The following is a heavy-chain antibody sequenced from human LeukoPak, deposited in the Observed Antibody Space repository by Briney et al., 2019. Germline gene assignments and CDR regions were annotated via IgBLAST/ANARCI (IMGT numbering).Heavy chain of an antibody. CDR2: IKQDGSEK. CDR1: GFTFSSYW. CDR3: ARSYDFWSGYDFDY. V-gene: IGHV3-7*01. D-gene: IGHD3-3*01. J-gene: IGHJ4*02. Sequence: GGSLRLSCAASGFTFSSYWMSWVRQAPGQGLEWVANIKQDGSEKYYVDSVKGRFTISRDNAKNSLYLQMNSLRAEDTAVYYCARSYDFWSGYDFDYWGQGTLVTVSS.